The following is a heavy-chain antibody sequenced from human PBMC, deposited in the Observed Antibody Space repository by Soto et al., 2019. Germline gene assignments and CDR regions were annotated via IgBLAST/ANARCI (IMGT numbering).Heavy chain of an antibody. CDR3: ARRGSGRYSYYYGMDV. V-gene: IGHV1-18*01. CDR2: ISAYNGNT. CDR1: GYTFTSYG. Sequence: QVQLVQSGAEVKKPGASVKVSCKASGYTFTSYGISWVRQAPGQGLEWMGWISAYNGNTNYAQKLQGRVTMTTDTSTRTAYMELRSLRSDDTAVYYCARRGSGRYSYYYGMDVWGQGTTVTVSS. D-gene: IGHD6-19*01. J-gene: IGHJ6*02.